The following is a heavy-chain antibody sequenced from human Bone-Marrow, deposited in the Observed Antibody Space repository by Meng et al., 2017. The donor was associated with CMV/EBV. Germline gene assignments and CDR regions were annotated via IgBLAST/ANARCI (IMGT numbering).Heavy chain of an antibody. CDR3: ARRGRGYSYGLPGNWFDP. J-gene: IGHJ5*02. D-gene: IGHD5-18*01. Sequence: SETLSLTCTVSGGSISSSSYYWGWIRQPPGKGLEWIGEINHSGSTNYNPSLKSRVTISVDTSKNQFSLKLSSVTAADTAVYYCARRGRGYSYGLPGNWFDPWGQGTRVTVSS. CDR1: GGSISSSSYY. V-gene: IGHV4-39*07. CDR2: INHSGST.